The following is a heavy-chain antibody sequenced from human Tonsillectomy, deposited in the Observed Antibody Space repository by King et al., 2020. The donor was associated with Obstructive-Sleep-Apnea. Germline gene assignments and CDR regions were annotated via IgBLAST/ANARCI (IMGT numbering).Heavy chain of an antibody. V-gene: IGHV3-30*04. Sequence: VQLVESGGGVVQPGRSLRLSCAASGFTCSSYAMHWVRQAPGKGMEWVAVHSYEGSNKYYAYSVKGRVTISRDNSKNTLYLQMNSLRAEDTAVYYCARAEDGYNDFDYWGQGTLVTVSS. CDR1: GFTCSSYA. J-gene: IGHJ4*02. D-gene: IGHD5-24*01. CDR2: HSYEGSNK. CDR3: ARAEDGYNDFDY.